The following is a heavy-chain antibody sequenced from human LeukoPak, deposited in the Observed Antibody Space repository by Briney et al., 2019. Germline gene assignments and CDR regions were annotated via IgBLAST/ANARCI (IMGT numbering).Heavy chain of an antibody. CDR2: ISSSSSYT. V-gene: IGHV3-11*06. CDR3: ARGGADYVIGY. CDR1: GFTFSDYY. D-gene: IGHD4-17*01. J-gene: IGHJ4*02. Sequence: GGSLRLSCAASGFTFSDYYMSWIRQAPRKGLEWVSFISSSSSYTNYADSVKGRFTISRDNAKNSLYLQMNSLRAEDTAVYYCARGGADYVIGYWGQGTLVTVSS.